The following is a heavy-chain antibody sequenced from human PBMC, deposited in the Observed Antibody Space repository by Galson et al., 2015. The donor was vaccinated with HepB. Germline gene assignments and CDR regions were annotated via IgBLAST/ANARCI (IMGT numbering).Heavy chain of an antibody. J-gene: IGHJ4*02. CDR2: ITPIFGTA. CDR1: GGTFSTHT. D-gene: IGHD6-13*01. Sequence: SVKVSCKASGGTFSTHTMNWVRQAPGQGLEWMGGITPIFGTANYGQKFQGRATITADERTTTVYMELISLKFEDTAVYYCAREDITASANPMDYWGQGTLVTVSS. V-gene: IGHV1-69*13. CDR3: AREDITASANPMDY.